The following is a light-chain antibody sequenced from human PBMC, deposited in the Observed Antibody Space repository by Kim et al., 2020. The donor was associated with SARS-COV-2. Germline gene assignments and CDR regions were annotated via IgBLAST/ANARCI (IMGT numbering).Light chain of an antibody. V-gene: IGLV3-19*01. Sequence: ALGHKVRITCQGDSLRSYYASWYQQKPGQAPVLVIYGKNNRPSGIPDRFSGSSSGNTASLTITGAQAEDEADYYCNSRDSSGNHVVFGGGTKLTVL. CDR3: NSRDSSGNHVV. J-gene: IGLJ2*01. CDR1: SLRSYY. CDR2: GKN.